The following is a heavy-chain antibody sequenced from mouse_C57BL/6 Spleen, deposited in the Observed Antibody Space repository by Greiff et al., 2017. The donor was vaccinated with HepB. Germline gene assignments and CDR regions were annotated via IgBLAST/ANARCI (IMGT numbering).Heavy chain of an antibody. Sequence: QVQLRQPGAELVMPGASVKLSCKAPGYTFTSYWMHWVKQRPGQGLEWIGEIDPSDSYTNYNQKFKGKSTLTVDKSSSTAYMQLSSLTSEDSAVYYCARGPGYFDVWGTGTTVTVSS. J-gene: IGHJ1*03. V-gene: IGHV1-69*01. CDR3: ARGPGYFDV. CDR2: IDPSDSYT. CDR1: GYTFTSYW.